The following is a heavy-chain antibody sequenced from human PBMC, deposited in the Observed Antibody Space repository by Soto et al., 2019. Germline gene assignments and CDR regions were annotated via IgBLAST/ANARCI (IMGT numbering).Heavy chain of an antibody. CDR2: IYYSGST. D-gene: IGHD4-17*01. CDR3: AREGTDYGDPASIFDI. J-gene: IGHJ3*02. Sequence: QVQLQESGPGLVKPSETLSLTCTVSGGSISSYYWSWIRQPPGKGLEWIGYIYYSGSTNYNPSLKSRVTISVDTSKNQFSLKLSSVTAADTAVYYCAREGTDYGDPASIFDIWGQGTMVTVSS. CDR1: GGSISSYY. V-gene: IGHV4-59*01.